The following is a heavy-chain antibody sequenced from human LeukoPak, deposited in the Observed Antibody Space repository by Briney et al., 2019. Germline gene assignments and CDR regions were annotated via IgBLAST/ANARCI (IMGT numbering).Heavy chain of an antibody. CDR3: AKDAAAAGMGEVYYYYGMDV. D-gene: IGHD6-13*01. CDR1: GFTFSNSG. CDR2: IRYDGSKQ. Sequence: GGSLRLSCAASGFTFSNSGIHWVRQAPGKGLEWVAFIRYDGSKQYYADSVKGRFTISRDNAKNSLYLQMNSLRAEDTALYYCAKDAAAAGMGEVYYYYGMDVWGQGTTVTVSS. J-gene: IGHJ6*02. V-gene: IGHV3-30*02.